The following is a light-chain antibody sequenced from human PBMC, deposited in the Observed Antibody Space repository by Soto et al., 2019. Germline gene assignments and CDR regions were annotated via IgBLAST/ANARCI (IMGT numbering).Light chain of an antibody. CDR1: QSVSSSY. V-gene: IGKV3-20*01. J-gene: IGKJ1*01. CDR3: HQYASAPRT. CDR2: GTS. Sequence: EIVLTQSPGTLSLSPGERATLSCRASQSVSSSYLAWYQQKPGQAPRLLIYGTSNRATGIPDRLSGSGSGTDFTLTISRLEPEDFAVYYCHQYASAPRTFGQGTKVENK.